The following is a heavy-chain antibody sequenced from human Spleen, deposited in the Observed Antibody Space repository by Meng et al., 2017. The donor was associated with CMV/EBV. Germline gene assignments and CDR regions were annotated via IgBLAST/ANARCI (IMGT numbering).Heavy chain of an antibody. V-gene: IGHV4-59*01. CDR3: ARGHSNSGSFVGYYAMDV. Sequence: SETLSLTCTVSGASISSYYWSWIRQPPGRGLEWIGNIHYSGSTNYNPSLKGRVTMSVATSEDQFSLRLNSVTAADTAVYYCARGHSNSGSFVGYYAMDVWGQG. D-gene: IGHD1-26*01. CDR2: IHYSGST. CDR1: GASISSYY. J-gene: IGHJ6*02.